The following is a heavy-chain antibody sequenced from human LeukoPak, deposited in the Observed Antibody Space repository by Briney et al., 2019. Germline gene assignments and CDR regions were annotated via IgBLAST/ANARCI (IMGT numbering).Heavy chain of an antibody. CDR2: ISYDGSNK. Sequence: GGSLRLSCAASGFTFSSYGMHWVRQAPGKGLEWVAVISYDGSNKYYADSVKGRFTISRDNSENTLYLQMNSLRAEDTAVYYCAKSPGYSYGYTFDYWGQGTLVTVSS. J-gene: IGHJ4*02. V-gene: IGHV3-30*18. CDR1: GFTFSSYG. D-gene: IGHD5-18*01. CDR3: AKSPGYSYGYTFDY.